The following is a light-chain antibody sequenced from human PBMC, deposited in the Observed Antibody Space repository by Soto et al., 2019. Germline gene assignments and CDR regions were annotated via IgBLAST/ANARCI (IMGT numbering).Light chain of an antibody. V-gene: IGLV2-14*01. J-gene: IGLJ2*01. CDR1: TSDVGAYNY. CDR2: YVS. CDR3: SSYSSISYVI. Sequence: QSALTQPASGSGSPGQSITISCTGTTSDVGAYNYVSWYQQHPGEAPRLMIYYVSYRPSGVSNRFSGYKSGNTASLTISGLRAEDEADYYCSSYSSISYVIFGGGTKLTV.